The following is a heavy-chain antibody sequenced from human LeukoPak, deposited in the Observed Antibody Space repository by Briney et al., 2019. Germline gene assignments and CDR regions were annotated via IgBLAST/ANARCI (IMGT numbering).Heavy chain of an antibody. Sequence: ASVKVSCKASGCTFTSYAIGWVRQAPGPRREWMGWISAYNGYTNYAQSLQGRVTMTTDTSTSTAYMELRSLRSDDTAMYYCARVGGNYEGLIDYWGQGTLVTVSS. J-gene: IGHJ4*02. CDR2: ISAYNGYT. D-gene: IGHD1-26*01. CDR1: GCTFTSYA. CDR3: ARVGGNYEGLIDY. V-gene: IGHV1-18*01.